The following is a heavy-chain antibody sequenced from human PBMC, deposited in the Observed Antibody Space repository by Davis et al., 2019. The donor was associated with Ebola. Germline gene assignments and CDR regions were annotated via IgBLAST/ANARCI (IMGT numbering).Heavy chain of an antibody. CDR3: SRGEY. CDR2: ITGSGTTI. J-gene: IGHJ4*02. D-gene: IGHD2/OR15-2a*01. CDR1: GFTFRNYY. V-gene: IGHV3-11*04. Sequence: PGGSLSLSCAASGFTFRNYYMSWIRQAPGKGLEWISFITGSGTTIYYADSVKGRFTISRDNAKNSLSLQMNSLRVEDTAVYYCSRGEYWGQGTLVTVSS.